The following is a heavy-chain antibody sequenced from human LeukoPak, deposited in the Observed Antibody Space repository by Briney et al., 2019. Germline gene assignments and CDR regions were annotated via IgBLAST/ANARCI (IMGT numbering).Heavy chain of an antibody. CDR1: GFRFSSYW. CDR2: INTDGSTT. D-gene: IGHD2-15*01. Sequence: GSLRLSCAASGFRFSSYWMHWVRQAPGKGLVWVSRINTDGSTTSYADSVKGRFTISRDTAKNTLYLQMNSLRAEDTAVYYCARVEGGTTFDYWGQGALVTVSS. CDR3: ARVEGGTTFDY. V-gene: IGHV3-74*01. J-gene: IGHJ4*02.